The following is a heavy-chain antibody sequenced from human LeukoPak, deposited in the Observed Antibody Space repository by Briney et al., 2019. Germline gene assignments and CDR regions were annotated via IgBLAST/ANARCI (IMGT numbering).Heavy chain of an antibody. J-gene: IGHJ4*02. CDR2: IIPIFGTA. CDR3: ARVTGYTIEDYFDY. CDR1: GGTFSSYA. D-gene: IGHD3-9*01. Sequence: GASVKVSCKASGGTFSSYATSWVRQAPGQGLEWMGGIIPIFGTANYAQKFQGRVTITADKSTSTAYMELSSLRSEDTAVYYCARVTGYTIEDYFDYWGQGTLVTVSS. V-gene: IGHV1-69*06.